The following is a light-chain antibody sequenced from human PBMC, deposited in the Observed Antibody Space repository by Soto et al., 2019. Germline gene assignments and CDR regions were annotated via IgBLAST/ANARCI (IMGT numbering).Light chain of an antibody. CDR3: QQYGDSPYT. Sequence: EIVLTQSPGTLSLFPGERATLSCRASQSVSRNYLAWYQQKPGQAPRLLIHAASTRATDIPDRFRGSGSGTDCTLTITRLEAEDFAVYHCQQYGDSPYTFGQGTKLEI. CDR2: AAS. J-gene: IGKJ2*01. CDR1: QSVSRNY. V-gene: IGKV3-20*01.